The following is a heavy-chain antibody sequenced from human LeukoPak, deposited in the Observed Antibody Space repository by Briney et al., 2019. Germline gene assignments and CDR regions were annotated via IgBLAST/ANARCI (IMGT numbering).Heavy chain of an antibody. J-gene: IGHJ4*02. CDR2: ISSSSSYI. V-gene: IGHV3-21*01. CDR3: TRMAWRSRPFDY. Sequence: GGSLRLSCAASGFTFSSYSMNWVRQAPGKGLEWVSSISSSSSYIYYADSVKGRFTISRDNAKNSVDLQMNSLRAEDTAVYYCTRMAWRSRPFDYWGQGILVIVSS. CDR1: GFTFSSYS. D-gene: IGHD3-16*01.